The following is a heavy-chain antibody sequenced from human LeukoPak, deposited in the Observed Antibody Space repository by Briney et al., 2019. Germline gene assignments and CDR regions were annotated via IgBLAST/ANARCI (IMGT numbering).Heavy chain of an antibody. J-gene: IGHJ4*02. CDR2: ISAYNGNT. D-gene: IGHD3-22*01. CDR3: ASGSSGYYYGYFDY. V-gene: IGHV1-18*01. CDR1: GYTFTSYG. Sequence: ASVKVSCEASGYTFTSYGISWVRQAPGQGLEWMGWISAYNGNTNYAQKLQGRVTMTTDTSTSTAYMELRSLRSDDTAAYYCASGSSGYYYGYFDYWGQGTLVTVSS.